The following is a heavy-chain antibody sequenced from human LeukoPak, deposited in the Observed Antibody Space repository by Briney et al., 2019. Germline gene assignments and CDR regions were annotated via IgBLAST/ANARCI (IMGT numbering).Heavy chain of an antibody. V-gene: IGHV4-59*08. CDR1: GGSISSYY. Sequence: SETLSLTCTVSGGSISSYYWSWIRQPPGKGLEWIGDIYYSGSTNYNPSLKSRVTISVDTSKNQFSLKLSSVTAADTAVYYCARHTYSSSFIGDSDYWGQGTLVTVSS. CDR2: IYYSGST. J-gene: IGHJ4*02. D-gene: IGHD6-13*01. CDR3: ARHTYSSSFIGDSDY.